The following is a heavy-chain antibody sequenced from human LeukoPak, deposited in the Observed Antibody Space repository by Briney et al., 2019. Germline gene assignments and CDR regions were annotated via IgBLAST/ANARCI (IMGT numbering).Heavy chain of an antibody. V-gene: IGHV4-59*12. Sequence: SETLSLTCTVSGGSISSYYWSWIRQPPGKGLEWIGYIYYSGSTNYNPSLKSRVTMSVDTSKKQFSLKLSSVTAADTAVYYCARTARRGIAVTGSGNWFDPWGQGTLVTVSS. CDR3: ARTARRGIAVTGSGNWFDP. CDR2: IYYSGST. D-gene: IGHD6-19*01. J-gene: IGHJ5*02. CDR1: GGSISSYY.